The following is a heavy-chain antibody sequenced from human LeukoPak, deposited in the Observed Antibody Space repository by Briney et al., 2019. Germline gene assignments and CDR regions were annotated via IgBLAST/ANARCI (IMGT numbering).Heavy chain of an antibody. CDR2: IYYSGST. J-gene: IGHJ4*02. CDR1: GGSISNYY. Sequence: PSETLSLTCTVSGGSISNYYWSWIRQPLGKGLDWIGYIYYSGSTNYNPSLKSRVTISVDTSRNQFSLKQGSVTAADTAVYYCARHEKSSGWYYDYWGQGTLVTVSS. D-gene: IGHD6-19*01. V-gene: IGHV4-59*08. CDR3: ARHEKSSGWYYDY.